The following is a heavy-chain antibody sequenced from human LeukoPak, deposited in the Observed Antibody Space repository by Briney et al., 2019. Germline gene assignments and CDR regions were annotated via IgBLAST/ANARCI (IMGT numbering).Heavy chain of an antibody. J-gene: IGHJ3*02. V-gene: IGHV3-11*01. CDR3: ARDAIWFGELMGAFDT. Sequence: GGSLRLSCAASGFTFSDYYMSWIRQAPGKGLEWVSYISSSGSTIYYADSVKGRFTVSRDNAKNSLFLHMNSLRAEDTAVYYCARDAIWFGELMGAFDTWGHGTMVTVSS. D-gene: IGHD3-10*01. CDR2: ISSSGSTI. CDR1: GFTFSDYY.